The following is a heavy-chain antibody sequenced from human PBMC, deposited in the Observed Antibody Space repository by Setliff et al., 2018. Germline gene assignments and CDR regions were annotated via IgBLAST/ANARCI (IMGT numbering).Heavy chain of an antibody. CDR2: IDSSGRT. Sequence: SETLSLTCTVSGGSITSGGYYWNWIRHLPGKGLKWIGYIDSSGRTYYNPSLKSRIIISADASKNQFSLRLTPVTAADTALYYCARHGGGTPYYYESRGFDSWGQGTQVTVSS. CDR3: ARHGGGTPYYYESRGFDS. CDR1: GGSITSGGYY. D-gene: IGHD3-22*01. J-gene: IGHJ4*02. V-gene: IGHV4-31*03.